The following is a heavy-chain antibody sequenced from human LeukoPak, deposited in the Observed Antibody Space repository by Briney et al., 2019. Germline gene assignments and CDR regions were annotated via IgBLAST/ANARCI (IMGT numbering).Heavy chain of an antibody. J-gene: IGHJ6*02. D-gene: IGHD2-2*01. V-gene: IGHV3-7*03. CDR2: IKQDGSEK. CDR3: AREAPLSLYQLLYYYYYGMDV. CDR1: GFTFSSYW. Sequence: GGSLRLSCAASGFTFSSYWMSWVRQAPGKGLEWVANIKQDGSEKYYVDSVKGRFTISRDNAKNSLYLQMNSLRAEDTAVYYCAREAPLSLYQLLYYYYYGMDVWGQGTTVTVSS.